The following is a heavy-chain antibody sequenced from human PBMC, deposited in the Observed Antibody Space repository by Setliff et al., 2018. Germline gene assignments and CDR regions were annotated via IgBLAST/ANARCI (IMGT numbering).Heavy chain of an antibody. CDR3: ARGLHSGTYWGTRPLGLDY. V-gene: IGHV4-59*08. CDR2: IHPWGGSSEST. J-gene: IGHJ4*02. Sequence: PSETLSLTCAVSGGPTIGYYWTWIRRAPGKGLEWIGYIHPWGGSSESTNYSPSLKSRITISLDKSKSQFSLKLTSVTVADTAVYYCARGLHSGTYWGTRPLGLDYWGQGSLVTVSS. CDR1: GGPTIGYY. D-gene: IGHD1-26*01.